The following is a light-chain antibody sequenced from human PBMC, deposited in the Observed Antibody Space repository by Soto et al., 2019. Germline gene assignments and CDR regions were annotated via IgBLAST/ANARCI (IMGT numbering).Light chain of an antibody. CDR3: SSYTNSSTLVG. J-gene: IGLJ2*01. CDR1: SSDVGGYNF. Sequence: QSVLTQPASVSGSPGQSITISCTGTSSDVGGYNFVSWYQHHPGKAPKLIICEVSNRPSGVSNRFSASKSGNTASLTISGLQAEDEADYYCSSYTNSSTLVGFGGGTKLTVL. CDR2: EVS. V-gene: IGLV2-14*01.